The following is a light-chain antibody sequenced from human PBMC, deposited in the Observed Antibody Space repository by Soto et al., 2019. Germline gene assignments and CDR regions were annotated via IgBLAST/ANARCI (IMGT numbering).Light chain of an antibody. Sequence: QSVLTQPPSVSAAPGQKVTISCSGSSSNIGNNYVSWYQQLPGTAPKLLIYDNNKRPSGIPDRFSGSKSGTSATLGITGLQTGDEADYYCGTWDSSLSAHVFGTVTKLTVL. CDR1: SSNIGNNY. V-gene: IGLV1-51*01. CDR2: DNN. J-gene: IGLJ1*01. CDR3: GTWDSSLSAHV.